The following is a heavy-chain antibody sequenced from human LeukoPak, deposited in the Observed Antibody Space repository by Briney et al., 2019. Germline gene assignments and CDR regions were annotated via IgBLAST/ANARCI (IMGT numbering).Heavy chain of an antibody. CDR2: IYTSGST. V-gene: IGHV4-61*02. CDR3: ARDRFDDRSGYYYHYQYYMDV. D-gene: IGHD3-22*01. CDR1: GGSISSGSYY. Sequence: SQTLSLTCTVSGGSISSGSYYWSWIRQPAGKGLEWIGRIYTSGSTNYNPSLKSRVTISLDLARTQFSLMVRSVTAADTAVYYCARDRFDDRSGYYYHYQYYMDVWGKGTTVTVSS. J-gene: IGHJ6*03.